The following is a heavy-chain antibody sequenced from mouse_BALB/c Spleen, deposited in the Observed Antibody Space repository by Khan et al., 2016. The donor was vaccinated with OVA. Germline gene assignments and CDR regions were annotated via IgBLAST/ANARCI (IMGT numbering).Heavy chain of an antibody. Sequence: QVRLQQSGAELVRPGTSVKMSCKAAGYTFTNYWIGWVKQRPGHGLEWIGDIFPGGGYTNYNEKFKGTATLTADTSSSTAYMQLSSLTSEDSAIYYWARRGAARATWDYFDYWGQGTTLTVSS. J-gene: IGHJ2*01. V-gene: IGHV1-63*02. CDR2: IFPGGGYT. D-gene: IGHD3-1*01. CDR1: GYTFTNYW. CDR3: ARRGAARATWDYFDY.